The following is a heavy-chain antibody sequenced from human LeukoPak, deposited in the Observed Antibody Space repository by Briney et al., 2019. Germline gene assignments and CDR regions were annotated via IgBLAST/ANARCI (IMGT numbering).Heavy chain of an antibody. CDR1: GFTFRRYT. Sequence: GGSLRLSCAVSGFTFRRYTFNWVRQAPGKGLEWLSSISTTSDYIYYGDSVRGRFTISRDNSKNTLYLQMNSLRAEDTAVYYCAKGLPRGGYYTTHYYGMDVWGQGTTVTVSS. D-gene: IGHD5-18*01. CDR2: ISTTSDYI. CDR3: AKGLPRGGYYTTHYYGMDV. V-gene: IGHV3-21*01. J-gene: IGHJ6*02.